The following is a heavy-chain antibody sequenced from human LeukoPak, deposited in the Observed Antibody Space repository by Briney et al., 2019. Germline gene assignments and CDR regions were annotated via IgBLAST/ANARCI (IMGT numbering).Heavy chain of an antibody. CDR2: IYSGGST. V-gene: IGHV3-53*01. Sequence: GGSLRLSCAASGVTVSSHYMSWVRQAPGKGLEWVSVIYSGGSTYYADSVKGRFTISRDSSKNTLYLQMNSLRAEDTAVYYCEISPNTYYFDYWGQGTLVTVSS. CDR3: EISPNTYYFDY. D-gene: IGHD2-2*02. CDR1: GVTVSSHY. J-gene: IGHJ4*02.